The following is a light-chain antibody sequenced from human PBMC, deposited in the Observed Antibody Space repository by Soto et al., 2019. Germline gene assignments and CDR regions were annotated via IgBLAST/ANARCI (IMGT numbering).Light chain of an antibody. CDR3: CSYAGSNTFVV. J-gene: IGLJ2*01. Sequence: QSALTQPASVSGSPGQSITISCTGTSSDIGSYNLVSWYQQYPGKAPKLMIYEASKRPSGVSNRFSGSKSDNTASLTISGLQAEDEAEYYCCSYAGSNTFVVFGGGTKLTVL. CDR2: EAS. CDR1: SSDIGSYNL. V-gene: IGLV2-23*02.